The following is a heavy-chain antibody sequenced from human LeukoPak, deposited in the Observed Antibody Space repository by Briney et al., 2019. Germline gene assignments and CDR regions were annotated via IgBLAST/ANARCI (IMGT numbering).Heavy chain of an antibody. V-gene: IGHV4-61*02. CDR3: ARSSQWELLGY. D-gene: IGHD1-26*01. J-gene: IGHJ4*02. CDR1: GGSISSGSYY. CDR2: IYTSGST. Sequence: PSEALSLTCTVSGGSISSGSYYWSWIRQPAGKGLEWIGRIYTSGSTNYNPSLKSRVTISVDTSKNQFSLKLSSVTAADTAVYYCARSSQWELLGYWGQGTLVTVSS.